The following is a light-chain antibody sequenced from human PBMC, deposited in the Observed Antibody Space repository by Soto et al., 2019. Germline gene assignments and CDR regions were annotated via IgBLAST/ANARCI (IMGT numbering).Light chain of an antibody. J-gene: IGKJ1*01. Sequence: EIVMTQSPATLSGSPGERATLSCRASQSVSTNLAWYQQKPGQAPRLLIYGASTRATGIPARFSGSGSGTEFTLAISSLQSGDFAVYSCQQYSDRPPWTFGQGTEV. CDR2: GAS. CDR3: QQYSDRPPWT. CDR1: QSVSTN. V-gene: IGKV3-15*01.